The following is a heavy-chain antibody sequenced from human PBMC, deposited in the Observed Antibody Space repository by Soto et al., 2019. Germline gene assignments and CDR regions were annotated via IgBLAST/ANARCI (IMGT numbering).Heavy chain of an antibody. V-gene: IGHV3-30*18. Sequence: QVQLVESGGGVVQPGRSLRLSCAASGFTFSSYGMHWVRQAPGKGLEWVAVISYDGSNKYYADSVKGRFTISRDNSKNTLYLQMNSLRAEDTAVYYCAKDYRYYDFWSGYPPHYYYYYMDVWGKGTTVTVSS. CDR1: GFTFSSYG. J-gene: IGHJ6*03. CDR2: ISYDGSNK. D-gene: IGHD3-3*01. CDR3: AKDYRYYDFWSGYPPHYYYYYMDV.